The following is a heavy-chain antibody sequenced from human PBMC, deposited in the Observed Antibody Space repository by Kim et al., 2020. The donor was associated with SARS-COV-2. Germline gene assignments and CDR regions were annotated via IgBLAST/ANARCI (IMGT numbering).Heavy chain of an antibody. D-gene: IGHD3-3*01. CDR3: AKDRAIHVDFCTGYFHY. CDR2: ISGDGSTT. J-gene: IGHJ4*01. V-gene: IGHV3-23*01. CDR1: GFRFSSYA. Sequence: GGSLRLSCAASGFRFSSYAMSWVRQSPGKWLEWILAISGDGSTTYYADSLKGRFTITRDNSKNTLYLQMNSKGTEDSAVYYCAKDRAIHVDFCTGYFHYWGDGTLVTDSS.